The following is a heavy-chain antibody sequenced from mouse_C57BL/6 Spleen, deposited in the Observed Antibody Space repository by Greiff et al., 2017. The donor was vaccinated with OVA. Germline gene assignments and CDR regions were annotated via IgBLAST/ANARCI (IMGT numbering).Heavy chain of an antibody. CDR3: ASDYYGSSYLDY. J-gene: IGHJ2*01. Sequence: QVQLQQSGPELVKPGASVKISCKASGYAFSSSWMNWVKQRPGKGLEWIGRIYPGDGDTNYNGKFKGKATLTADKSSSTAYMQLSSLTSEDSAVYCCASDYYGSSYLDYWGQGTTLTVSS. CDR1: GYAFSSSW. D-gene: IGHD1-1*01. V-gene: IGHV1-82*01. CDR2: IYPGDGDT.